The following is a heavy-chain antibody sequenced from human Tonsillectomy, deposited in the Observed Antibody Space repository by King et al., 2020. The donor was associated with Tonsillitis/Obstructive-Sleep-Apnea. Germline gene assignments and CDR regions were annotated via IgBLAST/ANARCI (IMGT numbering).Heavy chain of an antibody. Sequence: QLVQSGAEVKKPGSSVKVSCKASGGTFSDYAISWLRQAPGQGLEWMGGIIPIFRTANYAQKFQGRVTLTADESTSTAYMELGSLRSEDTAVYYCARGDIVVVSAAMADNYYYYYMDVWGKGTTVTVSS. J-gene: IGHJ6*03. D-gene: IGHD2-2*01. CDR3: ARGDIVVVSAAMADNYYYYYMDV. V-gene: IGHV1-69*12. CDR1: GGTFSDYA. CDR2: IIPIFRTA.